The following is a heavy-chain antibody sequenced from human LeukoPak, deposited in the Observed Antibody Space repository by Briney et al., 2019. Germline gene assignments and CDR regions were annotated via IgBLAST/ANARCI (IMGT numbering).Heavy chain of an antibody. Sequence: GGSLRLSCAASGFTFSNGWMSWVRQAPGKGLDWVGRIKNKSERGTTDYAAPVKGRFTISRDGSTNTVYLHMDSLKTEDTAVYFCTSNLYCSTSSCYTLDNWGQGTLVAVSP. J-gene: IGHJ4*02. CDR2: IKNKSERGTT. V-gene: IGHV3-15*01. D-gene: IGHD2-2*02. CDR3: TSNLYCSTSSCYTLDN. CDR1: GFTFSNGW.